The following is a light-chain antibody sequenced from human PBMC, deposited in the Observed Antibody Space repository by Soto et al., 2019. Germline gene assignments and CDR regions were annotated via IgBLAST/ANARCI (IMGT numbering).Light chain of an antibody. CDR3: QQSYSTPPFT. CDR1: QSISSY. V-gene: IGKV1-39*01. CDR2: AAS. J-gene: IGKJ3*01. Sequence: DIQMTQSPSSLSASVGDRVTITCRASQSISSYLNWYQQKPGKAPKLLIYAASSLQSGVPSRFSGSGSGTAITLTINSLQPEDFATYYCQQSYSTPPFTFGPGTKVDIK.